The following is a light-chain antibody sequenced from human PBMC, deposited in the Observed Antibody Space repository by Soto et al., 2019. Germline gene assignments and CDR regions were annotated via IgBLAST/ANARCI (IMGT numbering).Light chain of an antibody. CDR1: SSDVGNYKY. V-gene: IGLV2-8*01. CDR2: EVS. CDR3: SSYAGRNKFV. J-gene: IGLJ1*01. Sequence: QSALTQPPSASGSPGQSVTITCTGTSSDVGNYKYVSWYQQHPGKAPKLMIYEVSKRPSGVPDRFLGSKSGNTASLTVSELQADDEADYYCSSYAGRNKFVFGTGTKLTGL.